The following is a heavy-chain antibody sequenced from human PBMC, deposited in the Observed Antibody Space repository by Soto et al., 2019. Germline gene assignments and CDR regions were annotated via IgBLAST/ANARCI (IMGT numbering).Heavy chain of an antibody. CDR3: ARASKSSYGYGIDY. V-gene: IGHV1-3*01. CDR2: ISAGNGNT. D-gene: IGHD5-18*01. CDR1: GYAFTSYA. Sequence: GASVKVSCKASGYAFTSYAMHWVRQAPGQRLEWMGWISAGNGNTKYSQKFQGRVTITRDTSASTAYMELSSLRSEDTAVYYCARASKSSYGYGIDYWGQGTLVTVSS. J-gene: IGHJ4*02.